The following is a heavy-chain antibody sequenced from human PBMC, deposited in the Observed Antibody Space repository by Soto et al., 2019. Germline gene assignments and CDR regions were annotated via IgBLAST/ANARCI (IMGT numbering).Heavy chain of an antibody. CDR1: GFTFSGSA. CDR2: IRSKANSYAT. CDR3: TTRPYDSSGYYRWWFDP. J-gene: IGHJ5*02. Sequence: EVQLVESGGGLVQPGGSLKLSCAAFGFTFSGSAMHWVRQASGKGLEWVGRIRSKANSYATAYAASVKGRFTISRDDSKNTAYLQMNSLKTEDTAVYYCTTRPYDSSGYYRWWFDPWGQGTLVTVSS. D-gene: IGHD3-22*01. V-gene: IGHV3-73*02.